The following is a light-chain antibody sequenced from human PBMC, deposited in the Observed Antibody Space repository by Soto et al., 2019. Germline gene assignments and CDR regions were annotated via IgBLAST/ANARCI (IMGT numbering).Light chain of an antibody. CDR2: DAS. CDR3: QQCETLPFT. Sequence: DLPMTQSPSSLSASVGDRVTITCQASQDISDYVNWYQQKPGRAPRLLIHDASILESGAPSRFSGSGSGTDFTFIISSLQPEDIATYYCQQCETLPFTFGPGTKVDI. CDR1: QDISDY. V-gene: IGKV1-33*01. J-gene: IGKJ3*01.